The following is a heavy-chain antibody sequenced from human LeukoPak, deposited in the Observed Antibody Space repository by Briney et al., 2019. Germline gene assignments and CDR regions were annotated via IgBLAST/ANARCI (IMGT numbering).Heavy chain of an antibody. D-gene: IGHD5-18*01. CDR2: IYHSGST. CDR3: ASYGDTAMVSRSGY. CDR1: GYSISSGYY. J-gene: IGHJ4*02. Sequence: SETLSLTCTVSGYSISSGYYWGWIRQPPGKGLEWIGSIYHSGSTYYNPSLKSRVTISVDTSKSQFSLKLSSVTAADTAVYYCASYGDTAMVSRSGYWGQGTLVTVSS. V-gene: IGHV4-38-2*02.